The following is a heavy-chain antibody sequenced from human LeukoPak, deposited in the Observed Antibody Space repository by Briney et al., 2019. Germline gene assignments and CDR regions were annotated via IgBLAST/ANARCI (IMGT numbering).Heavy chain of an antibody. Sequence: GGSLRLSCAASGFNFPRYEMHWVRQAPGKGLEWVSYISSSGSSIHYADSVKGRFTISRDNSKNTLYLQMNSLTAEDTAVYYCARVGVVPAAIPDGFDIWGQGTMVTVSS. CDR2: ISSSGSSI. V-gene: IGHV3-48*03. J-gene: IGHJ3*02. CDR3: ARVGVVPAAIPDGFDI. D-gene: IGHD2-2*01. CDR1: GFNFPRYE.